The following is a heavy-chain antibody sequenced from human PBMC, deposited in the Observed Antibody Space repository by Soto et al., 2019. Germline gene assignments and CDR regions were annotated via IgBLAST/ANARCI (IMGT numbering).Heavy chain of an antibody. CDR2: INPNSGGT. V-gene: IGHV1-2*02. Sequence: ASVKVSCKASGYTFTGYYMHWVRQAPGQGLEWMGWINPNSGGTNYAQKFQGRVTMTRDTSISTAYMELSRLRSDDTAVYYCAREIEVVPAAMRQYAFDIWGQGTMVTVSS. CDR1: GYTFTGYY. CDR3: AREIEVVPAAMRQYAFDI. D-gene: IGHD2-2*01. J-gene: IGHJ3*02.